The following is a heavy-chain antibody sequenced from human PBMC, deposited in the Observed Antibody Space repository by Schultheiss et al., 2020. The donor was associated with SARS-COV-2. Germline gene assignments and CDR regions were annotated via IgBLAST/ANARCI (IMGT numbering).Heavy chain of an antibody. CDR3: AKATLGYCSGSKCYFFDQ. CDR1: GFTFSSYW. Sequence: GGSLRLSCAASGFTFSSYWMHWVRQAPGKGLVWVSRINSDGSSTSYADSVRGRFAISRDNSENTLSLQMNTLRAEDTAVYYCAKATLGYCSGSKCYFFDQWGQGTLVTVSS. D-gene: IGHD2-15*01. CDR2: INSDGSST. V-gene: IGHV3-74*01. J-gene: IGHJ4*02.